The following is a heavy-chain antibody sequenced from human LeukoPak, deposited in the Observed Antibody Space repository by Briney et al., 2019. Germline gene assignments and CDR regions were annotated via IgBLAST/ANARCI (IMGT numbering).Heavy chain of an antibody. J-gene: IGHJ3*02. CDR1: GGSISSSSYY. D-gene: IGHD3-10*01. V-gene: IGHV4-39*07. CDR3: ASGREVRGRGAFDI. Sequence: SETLSLTCTVSGGSISSSSYYWGWIRQPPGKGLEWIGSIYYSGSTYYNPSLKSRVTISADTSKNQFSLKLSSVTAADTAVYYCASGREVRGRGAFDIWGQGTMVTVSS. CDR2: IYYSGST.